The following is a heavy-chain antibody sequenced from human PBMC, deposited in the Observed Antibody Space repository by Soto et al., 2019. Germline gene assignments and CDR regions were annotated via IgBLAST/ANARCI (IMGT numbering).Heavy chain of an antibody. D-gene: IGHD2-15*01. CDR3: ARECSGGSCYLYGMDV. CDR1: GFTFDDYA. Sequence: LRLSCAASGFTFDDYAMHWVRQAPGKGMEWVSGISWNSGSIGYADSVKGRFTISRDNAKNSLYLQMNSLRAEDTALYYCARECSGGSCYLYGMDVWGQGTTVTVSS. V-gene: IGHV3-9*01. CDR2: ISWNSGSI. J-gene: IGHJ6*02.